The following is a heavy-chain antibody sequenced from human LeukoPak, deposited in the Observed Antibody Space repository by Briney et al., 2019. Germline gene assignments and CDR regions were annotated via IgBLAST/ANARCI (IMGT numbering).Heavy chain of an antibody. CDR2: IYYSGST. V-gene: IGHV4-39*07. CDR1: GGSISSSSYY. CDR3: ARGIRLEDIVVVVAARDDAFDI. J-gene: IGHJ3*02. Sequence: SETLSLTCTVSGGSISSSSYYWGWIRQPPGKGLEWIGSIYYSGSTYYNPSLKSRVTISVDTSKNQFSLKLSSVTAADTAVYYCARGIRLEDIVVVVAARDDAFDIWGQGTMVTVSS. D-gene: IGHD2-15*01.